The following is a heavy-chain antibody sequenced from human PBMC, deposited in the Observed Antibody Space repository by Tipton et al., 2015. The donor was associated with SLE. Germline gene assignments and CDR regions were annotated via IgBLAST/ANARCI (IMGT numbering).Heavy chain of an antibody. Sequence: TLSLTCAVYGGSFSGYYWSWIRQPPGKGLEWIGEINHSGSTNYNPSPKSRVTISVDTSKNQFSLKLSSVTAADTAVYYCARWGSGSYRYFQHWGQGTLVTVSS. CDR2: INHSGST. V-gene: IGHV4-34*01. CDR3: ARWGSGSYRYFQH. D-gene: IGHD3-10*01. J-gene: IGHJ1*01. CDR1: GGSFSGYY.